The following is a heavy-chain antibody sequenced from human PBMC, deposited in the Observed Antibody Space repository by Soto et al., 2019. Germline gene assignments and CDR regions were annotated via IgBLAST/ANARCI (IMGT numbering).Heavy chain of an antibody. Sequence: QVQLVESGGGVVQPGRSLRLSCAASGFSFTTYVMHWVRQAPGKGLEWVAVISHDGSYKYYGDAVKGRFTISRDTSKNAGYLEMNSLRPEDTAVYYCAKRLLAIVGTTLPRDAFNIWGQGTMVTVSS. V-gene: IGHV3-30*18. D-gene: IGHD1-26*01. CDR1: GFSFTTYV. J-gene: IGHJ3*02. CDR2: ISHDGSYK. CDR3: AKRLLAIVGTTLPRDAFNI.